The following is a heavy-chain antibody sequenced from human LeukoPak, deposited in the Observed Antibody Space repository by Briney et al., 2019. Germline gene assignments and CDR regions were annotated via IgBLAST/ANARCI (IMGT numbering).Heavy chain of an antibody. CDR3: ARVAGGYGSGSNFDY. CDR1: GGSISSSTYY. J-gene: IGHJ4*02. Sequence: PSGTLSLTCTVSGGSISSSTYYWGWIRQPPGKGLEWIGSIYYSGSTNYNPSLKSRVTISVDTSKNQFSLKLSSVTAADTAVYYCARVAGGYGSGSNFDYWGQGTLVTVSS. V-gene: IGHV4-39*07. CDR2: IYYSGST. D-gene: IGHD3-10*01.